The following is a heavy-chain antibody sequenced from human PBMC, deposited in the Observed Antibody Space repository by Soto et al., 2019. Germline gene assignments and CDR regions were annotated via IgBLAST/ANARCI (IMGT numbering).Heavy chain of an antibody. CDR3: ARRLVGAIKGFDY. V-gene: IGHV4-39*01. CDR2: IYDSGST. Sequence: PSETLSLTCTLAGGSSTSTNYHCVWIRQAPVKGLECIGNIYDSGSTYYNPSLNSLVTVSVDTSKNQFSLKLTSVTAADTAVYHCARRLVGAIKGFDYWGQGTLVTVSS. D-gene: IGHD1-26*01. J-gene: IGHJ4*02. CDR1: GGSSTSTNYH.